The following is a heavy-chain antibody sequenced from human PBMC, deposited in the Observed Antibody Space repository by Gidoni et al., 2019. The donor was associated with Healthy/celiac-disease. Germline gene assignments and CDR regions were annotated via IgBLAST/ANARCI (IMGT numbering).Heavy chain of an antibody. J-gene: IGHJ4*02. Sequence: QVQRVQSGAEVKKPGATVKVSCKASGYTCTGYYMHWVRQAPGQGLEWMGWINPNSGGTTYAQKFQGRVTMTRDTSISTAYMELSRLRSDDTAVYYCARWGNYYDSSGYKYYFDYWGQGTLVTVSS. CDR2: INPNSGGT. CDR3: ARWGNYYDSSGYKYYFDY. V-gene: IGHV1-2*02. CDR1: GYTCTGYY. D-gene: IGHD3-22*01.